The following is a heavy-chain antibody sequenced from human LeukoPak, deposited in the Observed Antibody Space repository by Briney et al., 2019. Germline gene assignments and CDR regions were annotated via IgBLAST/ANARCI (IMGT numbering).Heavy chain of an antibody. CDR3: ARVDGFYDILTGAPDFYFDY. V-gene: IGHV3-7*01. CDR2: IKQDGSEK. D-gene: IGHD3-9*01. Sequence: GGSLRLSCAASGFTFSSYWMSWVRQAPGKGLEWVANIKQDGSEKYYVDSVKGRFTISRDNAKNSLYLQMNSLRAEDTAVYYCARVDGFYDILTGAPDFYFDYWGQGTLVTVSS. J-gene: IGHJ4*02. CDR1: GFTFSSYW.